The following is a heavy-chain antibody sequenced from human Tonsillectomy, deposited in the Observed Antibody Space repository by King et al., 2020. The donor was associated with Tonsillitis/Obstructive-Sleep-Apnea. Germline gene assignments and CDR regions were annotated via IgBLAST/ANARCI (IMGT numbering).Heavy chain of an antibody. D-gene: IGHD5-18*01. CDR3: ASEKQLWIYDY. V-gene: IGHV4-39*01. J-gene: IGHJ4*02. CDR2: IYYSGST. CDR1: GGSISSSSYY. Sequence: LQLQESGPGLVKPSETLSLTCTVSGGSISSSSYYWGWIRQPPGKGLEWIGSIYYSGSTYYNPSLKSRVTISVDTSKNQFSLKLSSVTAADTAVYYCASEKQLWIYDYWGQGTLVTVSS.